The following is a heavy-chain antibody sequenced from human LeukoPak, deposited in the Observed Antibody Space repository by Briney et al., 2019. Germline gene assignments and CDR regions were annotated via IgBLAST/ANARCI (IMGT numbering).Heavy chain of an antibody. CDR3: ARGRQWLVRSSFDY. J-gene: IGHJ4*02. V-gene: IGHV1-69*13. CDR1: GGTFSSYA. Sequence: SVKVFCKASGGTFSSYAISWVRQAPGQGLEWMGGIIPIFGTADYAQKFQGRVTITADESTSTAYMELSSLRSEDTAVYYCARGRQWLVRSSFDYWGQGTLVTVSS. CDR2: IIPIFGTA. D-gene: IGHD6-19*01.